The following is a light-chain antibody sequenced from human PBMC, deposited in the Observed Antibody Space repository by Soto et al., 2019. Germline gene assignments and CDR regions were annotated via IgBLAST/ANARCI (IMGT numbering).Light chain of an antibody. CDR1: SSDVGGYDH. CDR2: DVT. V-gene: IGLV2-14*03. CDR3: SSYTNKDTLL. J-gene: IGLJ3*02. Sequence: QSVLTQPASVSGSPXQSVTXXCTGTSSDVGGYDHVSWYQQHPGKAPKLIIYDVTVRPSGISRRFSGSKSDNTASLAVSGLQPEDEADYYCSSYTNKDTLLFGGGTKLTVL.